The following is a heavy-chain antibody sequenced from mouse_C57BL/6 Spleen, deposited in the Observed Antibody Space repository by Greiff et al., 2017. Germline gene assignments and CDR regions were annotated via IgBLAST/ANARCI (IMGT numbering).Heavy chain of an antibody. Sequence: VQLQQSGTELVKPGASVKLSCKASGYTFTSYWMHWVKQRPGQGLEWIGNINPSNGGTNYNEKFKSKATLTVDKSSSTAYMQLSSLTSEDSAVYYCAREGRGQHYAMDYWGQGTSVTVSS. D-gene: IGHD3-3*01. J-gene: IGHJ4*01. CDR3: AREGRGQHYAMDY. CDR2: INPSNGGT. CDR1: GYTFTSYW. V-gene: IGHV1-53*01.